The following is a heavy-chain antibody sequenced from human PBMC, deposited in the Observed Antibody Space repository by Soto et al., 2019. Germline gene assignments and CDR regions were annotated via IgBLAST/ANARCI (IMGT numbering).Heavy chain of an antibody. CDR1: GGSISSYY. CDR3: ARDGESGSYDY. D-gene: IGHD1-26*01. CDR2: IYYSGST. J-gene: IGHJ4*02. Sequence: SETLSLTCTVSGGSISSYYWSWIRQPPGKGLEWIGYIYYSGSTNYNPSLKSRVTISVDTSKNQFSLKLSSVTAADTAVYYCARDGESGSYDYWGQGTLVTVSS. V-gene: IGHV4-59*01.